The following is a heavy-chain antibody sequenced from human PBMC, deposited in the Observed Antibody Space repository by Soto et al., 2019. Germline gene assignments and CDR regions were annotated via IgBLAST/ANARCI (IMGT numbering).Heavy chain of an antibody. CDR2: ISSSSSYT. J-gene: IGHJ3*02. CDR3: ARRSFWIQLWLRGDAFDI. V-gene: IGHV3-11*05. CDR1: GFTFSDYY. Sequence: QVQLVESGGGLVKPGGSLRLSCAASGFTFSDYYMSWIRQAPGKGLEWVSYISSSSSYTNYADSVKGRFTISRDNAKNSLYLQMNSLRAEDTAVYYCARRSFWIQLWLRGDAFDIWGQGTMVTVSS. D-gene: IGHD5-18*01.